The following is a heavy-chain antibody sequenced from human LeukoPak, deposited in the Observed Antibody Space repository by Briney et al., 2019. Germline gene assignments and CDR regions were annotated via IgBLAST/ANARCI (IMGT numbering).Heavy chain of an antibody. D-gene: IGHD6-13*01. J-gene: IGHJ4*02. CDR3: ARQKAAAGLTFFDY. CDR1: GGSISSSSYY. V-gene: IGHV4-39*01. Sequence: SETLSPTCTVSGGSISSSSYYWGWIRQPPGKGLEWIGSIYYSGSTYYNPSLKGRVTISVDTSKNQFSLELSSVTAADTAVYYCARQKAAAGLTFFDYWGQGTLVTVSS. CDR2: IYYSGST.